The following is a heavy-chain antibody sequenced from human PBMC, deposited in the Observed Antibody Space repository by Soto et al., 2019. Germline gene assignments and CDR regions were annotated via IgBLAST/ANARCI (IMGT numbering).Heavy chain of an antibody. J-gene: IGHJ5*01. D-gene: IGHD6-13*01. Sequence: EVQLVESGGGFAQPGGSLRLSCAASGFTFGNYWMHWVRQAPGKGLVWVSRINADGKTTTYADSVKGRFTISRDNAKNTLYLQMNSLSAEDTAVYYCARTQGTTWSYSWFDSWGQGTLVTVSS. CDR2: INADGKTT. CDR1: GFTFGNYW. CDR3: ARTQGTTWSYSWFDS. V-gene: IGHV3-74*01.